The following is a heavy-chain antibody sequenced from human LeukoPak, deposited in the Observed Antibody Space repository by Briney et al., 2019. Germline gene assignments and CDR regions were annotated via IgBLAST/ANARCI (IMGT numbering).Heavy chain of an antibody. V-gene: IGHV3-7*03. CDR2: IKQDGSEK. CDR3: ANLVDNAGKFAVSSNAFDV. D-gene: IGHD3-9*01. J-gene: IGHJ3*01. CDR1: GFTFSSYW. Sequence: GGSLRLSCAASGFTFSSYWMSWVRQAPGKGLEWVANIKQDGSEKYYVDSVKGRFTISRDNAKNSLFLQMSGLRAEDTAVYFCANLVDNAGKFAVSSNAFDVWGQGTVVTVSS.